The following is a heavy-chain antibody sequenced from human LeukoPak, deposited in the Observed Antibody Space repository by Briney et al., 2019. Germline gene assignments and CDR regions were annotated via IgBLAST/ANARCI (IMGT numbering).Heavy chain of an antibody. V-gene: IGHV1-2*02. CDR1: GYTFTGYY. D-gene: IGHD3-22*01. CDR2: INPNSGGT. Sequence: ASVKVSCKASGYTFTGYYMHWVRQAPGQRLEWMGWINPNSGGTNYAQKFQGRVTMTRDTSISTAYMELSRLRSDDTAVYYCAREGPHYYDSSKIFDYWGQGTLVTVSS. CDR3: AREGPHYYDSSKIFDY. J-gene: IGHJ4*02.